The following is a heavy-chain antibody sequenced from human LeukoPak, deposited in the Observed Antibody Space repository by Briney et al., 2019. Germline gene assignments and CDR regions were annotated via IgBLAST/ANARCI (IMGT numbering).Heavy chain of an antibody. CDR3: ARDYDFWSGYYKASFTY. D-gene: IGHD3-3*01. CDR1: GYTFTSSG. V-gene: IGHV1-18*01. J-gene: IGHJ4*02. Sequence: ASVKVSCKASGYTFTSSGVSWVRQAPGQGLEWMGWISTYNDNTNYAQNLQGRVTLTTDKSTSTAYMELSSLRSEDTAVYYCARDYDFWSGYYKASFTYWGQGTLVTVSS. CDR2: ISTYNDNT.